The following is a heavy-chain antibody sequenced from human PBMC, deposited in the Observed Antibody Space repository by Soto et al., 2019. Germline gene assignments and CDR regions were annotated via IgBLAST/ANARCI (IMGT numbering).Heavy chain of an antibody. Sequence: GGSLKPSFAALRFAFRNYSITWVLQAPGKGLEWLSVISGDDVYTYYAASVKGRFTTSRDNSKNTLYLQLSSLISKDTAVYYCAKNRMTGQAHYDFWGQGT. V-gene: IGHV3-23*01. CDR2: ISGDDVYT. J-gene: IGHJ4*02. CDR1: RFAFRNYS. CDR3: AKNRMTGQAHYDF.